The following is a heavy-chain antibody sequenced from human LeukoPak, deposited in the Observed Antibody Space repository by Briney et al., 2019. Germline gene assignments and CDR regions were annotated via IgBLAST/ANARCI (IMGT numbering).Heavy chain of an antibody. D-gene: IGHD1-26*01. CDR3: TSHSGRYYWDY. Sequence: GESLKISCKGSGYSFTSYWIGWVRQMPGKGLEWMGIIYPGGSETRYSPSFQGQVTISADKSISTAYLQWSSLKASDTAMYYCTSHSGRYYWDYWGQGTLVTVSS. J-gene: IGHJ4*02. V-gene: IGHV5-51*01. CDR2: IYPGGSET. CDR1: GYSFTSYW.